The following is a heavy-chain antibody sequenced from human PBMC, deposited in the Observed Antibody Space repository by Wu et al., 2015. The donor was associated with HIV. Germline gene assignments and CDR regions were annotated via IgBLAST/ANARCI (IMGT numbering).Heavy chain of an antibody. Sequence: QVQLVQSGAEVKKPGSSVKVSCKPSGGTFNSYTITWVRQAPGQGFEWMGRINPKGGITTYAQNFKGRVTMTSVTSTSTLYLEVNSLRSEDTAVYYCARNLFGRYDVIDMWGQGDNGHRLF. D-gene: IGHD3-16*01. CDR1: GGTFNSYT. J-gene: IGHJ3*02. CDR3: ARNLFGRYDVIDM. CDR2: INPKGGIT. V-gene: IGHV1-46*02.